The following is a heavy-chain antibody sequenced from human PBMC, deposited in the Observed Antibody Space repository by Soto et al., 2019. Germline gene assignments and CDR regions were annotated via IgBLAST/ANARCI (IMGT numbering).Heavy chain of an antibody. CDR1: GYTFTRYS. D-gene: IGHD6-19*01. Sequence: QVQLVQSGAEVRKPGASVQVSCKASGYTFTRYSINWVRQAPGQGLEWVGWISNYNGDTKDAEKFQGRVTLTTDTFTTTSDMDLRSLTSDDTAMYFCARGDSTGSPTGWFDPWGQGTLVTVLS. V-gene: IGHV1-18*04. CDR2: ISNYNGDT. J-gene: IGHJ5*02. CDR3: ARGDSTGSPTGWFDP.